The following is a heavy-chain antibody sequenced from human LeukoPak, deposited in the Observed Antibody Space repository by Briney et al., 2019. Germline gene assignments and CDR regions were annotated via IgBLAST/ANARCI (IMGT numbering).Heavy chain of an antibody. CDR1: GGPFSGYS. CDR2: INHSGST. J-gene: IGHJ6*02. CDR3: ASRRGPSIVGAGRQTPYYYPDIWG. V-gene: IGHV4-34*01. Sequence: PSETLSLTCAVYGGPFSGYSWSWIRQPPGKGLEWIGEINHSGSTNYNPSLKSRVTISVDTSKNQFSLRLSSVTAADTAVYYCASRRGPSIVGAGRQTPYYYPDIWGRGQVTTVTVSS. D-gene: IGHD3-10*01.